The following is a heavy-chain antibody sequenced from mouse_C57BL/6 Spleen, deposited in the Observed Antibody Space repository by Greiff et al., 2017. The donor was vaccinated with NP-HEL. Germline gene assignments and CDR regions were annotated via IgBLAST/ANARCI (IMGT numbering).Heavy chain of an antibody. CDR3: ARRGDYDNYYAMDY. D-gene: IGHD2-4*01. CDR2: IWSDGST. J-gene: IGHJ4*01. Sequence: VQRVESGPGLVAPSQSLSITCTVSGFSLTSYGVHWVRQPPGKGLEWLVVIWSDGSTTYNSALKSRLSISKDNAKSQVFLKMNSLQTDDTAMYYCARRGDYDNYYAMDYWGQGTSVTVSS. V-gene: IGHV2-6*03. CDR1: GFSLTSYG.